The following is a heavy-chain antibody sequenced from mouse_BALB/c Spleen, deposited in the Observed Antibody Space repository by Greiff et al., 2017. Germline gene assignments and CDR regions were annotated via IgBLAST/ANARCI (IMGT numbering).Heavy chain of an antibody. Sequence: EVQLQESGPGLVKPSQSLSLTCSVTGYSITSDYAWNWIRQFPGNKLEWMGYISYSGSTSYNPSLKSRISITRDTSKNQFFLQLNSVTTEDTATYYCAAIYYYGSSYFWFAYWGQGTLVTVSA. D-gene: IGHD1-1*01. CDR2: ISYSGST. V-gene: IGHV3-2*02. CDR3: AAIYYYGSSYFWFAY. J-gene: IGHJ3*01. CDR1: GYSITSDYA.